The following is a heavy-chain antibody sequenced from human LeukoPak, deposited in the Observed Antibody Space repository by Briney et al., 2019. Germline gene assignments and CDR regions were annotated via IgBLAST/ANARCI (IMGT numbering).Heavy chain of an antibody. Sequence: ASVKVSCKASGYTFTSYPISWVRQDPGQGLEWMGWITTYNGNTNYAQKLQGRVTMTTDTSTSTAYMDLRGLRSDDTAVYYCARDTYYYGLDVWGQGTTVTVSS. CDR3: ARDTYYYGLDV. CDR2: ITTYNGNT. V-gene: IGHV1-18*01. CDR1: GYTFTSYP. J-gene: IGHJ6*02.